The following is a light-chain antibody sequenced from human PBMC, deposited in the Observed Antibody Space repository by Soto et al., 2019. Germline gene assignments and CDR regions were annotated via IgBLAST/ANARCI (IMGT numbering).Light chain of an antibody. J-gene: IGKJ4*01. CDR3: KQYGGSLT. CDR2: GAS. Sequence: EIVLTQSPGTLSLSPGERATLSCRASQSISSTYLAWYQQKRGQAPRRLIYGASSRATGIPDRFSGSGPGTDVTLTISRMEPEDCALYYCKQYGGSLTFGGGTTVESK. CDR1: QSISSTY. V-gene: IGKV3-20*01.